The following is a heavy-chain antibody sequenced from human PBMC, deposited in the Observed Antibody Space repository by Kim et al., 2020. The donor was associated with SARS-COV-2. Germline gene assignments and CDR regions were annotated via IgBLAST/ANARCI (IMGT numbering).Heavy chain of an antibody. J-gene: IGHJ4*02. D-gene: IGHD6-13*01. CDR3: ARDPHPIAAAGIMDY. CDR1: GFTFSSYA. V-gene: IGHV3-30-3*01. Sequence: GGSLRLSCAASGFTFSSYAMHWVRQAPGKGLEWVAVISYDGSNKYYADSVKGRLTISRDNSKNTLYLQMNSLRAEDTAVYYCARDPHPIAAAGIMDYWGQGTLVTVSS. CDR2: ISYDGSNK.